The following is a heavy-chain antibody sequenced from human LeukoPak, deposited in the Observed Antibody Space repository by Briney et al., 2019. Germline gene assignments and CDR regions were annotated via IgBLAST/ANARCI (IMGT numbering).Heavy chain of an antibody. CDR2: ISSSGSGGNT. CDR1: GGSISSSSYY. J-gene: IGHJ6*02. V-gene: IGHV3-11*04. D-gene: IGHD3-22*01. Sequence: LSLTCTVSGGSISSSSYYWGWIRQPPGKGLEWVSGISSSGSGGNTYYADSVKGRFTISRDNAKNSLYLQMNSLRAEDTAVYYCARPPRYYYDSSGSGRRYYYGMDVWGQGTTVTVSS. CDR3: ARPPRYYYDSSGSGRRYYYGMDV.